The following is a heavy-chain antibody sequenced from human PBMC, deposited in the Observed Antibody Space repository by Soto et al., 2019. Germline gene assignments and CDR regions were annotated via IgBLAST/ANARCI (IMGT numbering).Heavy chain of an antibody. CDR1: GFTFSSYA. CDR3: AKRRGAGGHFDY. V-gene: IGHV3-23*01. D-gene: IGHD2-15*01. CDR2: VSIGGST. J-gene: IGHJ4*02. Sequence: GGSLRLSCAASGFTFSSYAMGWVRQGPGKGPEWVAVVSIGGSTHYADSVRGRFTISRDNSKDTLSLQMNSLTAEDTAVYFCAKRRGAGGHFDYWGQGALVTVS.